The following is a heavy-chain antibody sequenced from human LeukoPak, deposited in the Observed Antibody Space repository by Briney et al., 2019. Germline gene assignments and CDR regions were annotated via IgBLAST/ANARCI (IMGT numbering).Heavy chain of an antibody. CDR1: GFTFSRYC. CDR2: IKQDGNEK. V-gene: IGHV3-7*03. D-gene: IGHD3-9*01. Sequence: GGSLRLSCTASGFTFSRYCMSWVRQPPGKGLEWVATIKQDGNEKFYVDSVKGRFTISRDNAKNSLYLQMSSLRSDDTAVYYCARWALLRYFDWLPSDSFISAGRYGMDVWGQGTTVTVSS. J-gene: IGHJ6*02. CDR3: ARWALLRYFDWLPSDSFISAGRYGMDV.